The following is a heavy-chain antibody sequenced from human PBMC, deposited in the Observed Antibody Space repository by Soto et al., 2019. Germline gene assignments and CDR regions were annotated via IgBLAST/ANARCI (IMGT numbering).Heavy chain of an antibody. D-gene: IGHD4-17*01. CDR2: IKAYSGNT. Sequence: QLQLVQSGAEAKNPGASVKVSCKASGYTFPTSTISWLRQAPGQGLEWMGWIKAYSGNTNYAQKLQGRVTMTTDTSTSTAYMELRSLTTDDTAIYYCAIANYGDDDYWGQGTLVTVSS. V-gene: IGHV1-18*01. J-gene: IGHJ4*02. CDR1: GYTFPTST. CDR3: AIANYGDDDY.